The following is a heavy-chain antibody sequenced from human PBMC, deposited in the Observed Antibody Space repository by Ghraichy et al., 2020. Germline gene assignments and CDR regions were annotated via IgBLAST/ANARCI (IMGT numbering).Heavy chain of an antibody. CDR1: GYTFTGYY. V-gene: IGHV1-2*02. Sequence: ASVKVSCKASGYTFTGYYMHWVRQAPGQGLEWMGWINPNSGGTNYAQKFQGRVTMTRDTSISTAYMELSRLRSDDTAVYYCASYIAARLSPGYYYYYYGMDVWGQGTTVTVSS. CDR3: ASYIAARLSPGYYYYYYGMDV. CDR2: INPNSGGT. D-gene: IGHD6-6*01. J-gene: IGHJ6*02.